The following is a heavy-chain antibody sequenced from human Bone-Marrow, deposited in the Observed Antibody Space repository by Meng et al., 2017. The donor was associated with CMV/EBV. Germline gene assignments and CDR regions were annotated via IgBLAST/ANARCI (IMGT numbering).Heavy chain of an antibody. CDR2: INHSGST. CDR3: ARESYSNYDIY. D-gene: IGHD4-11*01. CDR1: GYSISSGYY. Sequence: SETLSLTCTVSGYSISSGYYWGWIRQPPGKGLEWIGEINHSGSTNYNPSLKSRVTISVDTSKNQFSLKLSSVTAADTAVYYCARESYSNYDIYWGQGKLVTVSS. J-gene: IGHJ4*02. V-gene: IGHV4-38-2*02.